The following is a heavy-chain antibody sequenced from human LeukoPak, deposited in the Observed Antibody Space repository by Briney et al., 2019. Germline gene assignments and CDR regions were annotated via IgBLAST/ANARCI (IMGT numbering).Heavy chain of an antibody. V-gene: IGHV4-39*07. J-gene: IGHJ4*02. CDR3: ARVTGYMIEDYFDY. Sequence: KASETLSLTCTVSGGSISSSSYYWGWIRQPPGKGLEWIGSIYYSGSTYYNPSLKSRVTISVDTSKNQFSLRLSSVTAADTAVYYCARVTGYMIEDYFDYWGQGTLVTVSS. D-gene: IGHD3-22*01. CDR2: IYYSGST. CDR1: GGSISSSSYY.